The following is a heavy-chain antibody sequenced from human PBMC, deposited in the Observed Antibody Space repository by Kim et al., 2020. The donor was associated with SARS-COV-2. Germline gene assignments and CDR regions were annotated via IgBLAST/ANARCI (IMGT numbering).Heavy chain of an antibody. J-gene: IGHJ4*02. D-gene: IGHD6-19*01. CDR2: IYLDGSKE. Sequence: GGSLRLSCAASGFTFSSYWMSWVRQAPGKGLEWVANIYLDGSKEFYVDSVEGRFTISRDNAKASVYLQMNSLRAEDTAVYYCARDVSHGCFDHWGQGTLVTACS. V-gene: IGHV3-7*01. CDR1: GFTFSSYW. CDR3: ARDVSHGCFDH.